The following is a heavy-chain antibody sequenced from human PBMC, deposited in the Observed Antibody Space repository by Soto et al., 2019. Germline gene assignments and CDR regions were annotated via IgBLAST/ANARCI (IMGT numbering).Heavy chain of an antibody. J-gene: IGHJ4*02. Sequence: EVQLVESGGGLVQPGGSLRLSCAASGFTFSSYWMSWVRQAPGKGLEWVANIKQDGSEKYYVDSVKGRFTISRDNAKNSLYLQMNSLRAEDTAVYYCARQSILGVYSGYYSLDYWGQGTLVTVSS. CDR3: ARQSILGVYSGYYSLDY. CDR2: IKQDGSEK. D-gene: IGHD5-12*01. V-gene: IGHV3-7*01. CDR1: GFTFSSYW.